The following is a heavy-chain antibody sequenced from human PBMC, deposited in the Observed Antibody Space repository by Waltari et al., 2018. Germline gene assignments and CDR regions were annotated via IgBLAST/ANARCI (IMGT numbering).Heavy chain of an antibody. CDR3: ESEDYSRGVATDY. CDR1: GYSISSGYY. CDR2: IYYSGRT. J-gene: IGHJ4*02. V-gene: IGHV4-38-2*01. D-gene: IGHD4-4*01. Sequence: QVQLQESGPGLVKPSETLSLTCAVSGYSISSGYYWGCIRQPPGKGLEWIGSIYYSGRTNYNPSLKSRVTITVDTSKNQFSLKLSSVTAADTAVDDCESEDYSRGVATDYWGQGTLVTVSS.